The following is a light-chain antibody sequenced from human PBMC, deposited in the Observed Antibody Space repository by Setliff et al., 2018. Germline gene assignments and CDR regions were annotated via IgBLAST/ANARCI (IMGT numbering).Light chain of an antibody. J-gene: IGLJ3*02. Sequence: QSALTQPASVSGSPGQSITISCTGTTNNIGSYNLVSWYQQHPGRAPKLIISEVSERPSGASVRFSGSKSGNTASLTISGLRPEDEADYYCCSYQRPSTAVFGGGTK. CDR2: EVS. V-gene: IGLV2-23*02. CDR1: TNNIGSYNL. CDR3: CSYQRPSTAV.